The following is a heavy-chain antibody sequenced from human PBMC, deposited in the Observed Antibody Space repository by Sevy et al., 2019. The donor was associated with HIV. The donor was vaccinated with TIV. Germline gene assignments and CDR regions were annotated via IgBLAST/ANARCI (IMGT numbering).Heavy chain of an antibody. V-gene: IGHV3-30*18. D-gene: IGHD1-26*01. Sequence: GGSLRLSCAASGFTVSSNYMSCVRQAPGKGLEWVAITSYDGHNNYYEDSVKGRFTISRDNSKNTLYLQMNSLRAEDTAVYYCAKDLLQLTIKELAQDYYYGMDVWGQGTTVTVSS. CDR2: TSYDGHNN. J-gene: IGHJ6*02. CDR1: GFTVSSNY. CDR3: AKDLLQLTIKELAQDYYYGMDV.